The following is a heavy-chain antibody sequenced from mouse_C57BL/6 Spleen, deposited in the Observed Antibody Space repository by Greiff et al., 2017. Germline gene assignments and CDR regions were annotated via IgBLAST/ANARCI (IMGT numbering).Heavy chain of an antibody. V-gene: IGHV14-2*01. Sequence: VHVKQSGAELVKPGASVKLSCTASGSNIKDYYMHWVKQRTEQGLEWIGRIDPEDGETKSAPKFQGKATITADTSSNTAYLQLSSLTSGDTAVYYCAVYSNFVDYWGQGTTLTVSS. CDR2: IDPEDGET. J-gene: IGHJ2*01. D-gene: IGHD2-5*01. CDR3: AVYSNFVDY. CDR1: GSNIKDYY.